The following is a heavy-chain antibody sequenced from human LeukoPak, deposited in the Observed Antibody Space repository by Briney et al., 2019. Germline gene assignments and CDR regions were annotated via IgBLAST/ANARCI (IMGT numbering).Heavy chain of an antibody. J-gene: IGHJ4*02. CDR2: ISPSSSYI. CDR1: GFSFSGYS. CDR3: ARGRGCSSMSCYPDY. D-gene: IGHD2-2*01. Sequence: GGSLILSCAASGFSFSGYSINWVRQAPGKGLEWVSSISPSSSYIYYADSVKGRFTISRDNAKNSLYLQMNSLRAEDTAVYYCARGRGCSSMSCYPDYWGQGTLVTVSS. V-gene: IGHV3-21*01.